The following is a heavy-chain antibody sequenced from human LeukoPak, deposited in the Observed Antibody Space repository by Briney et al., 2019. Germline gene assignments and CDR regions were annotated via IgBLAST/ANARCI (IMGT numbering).Heavy chain of an antibody. CDR3: ARSPGCGRRFTYYFDY. J-gene: IGHJ4*02. V-gene: IGHV4-59*01. CDR1: GGSISSYY. D-gene: IGHD6-19*01. CDR2: IYYSGST. Sequence: PSETLSLTCTVSGGSISSYYWSWIRQPPGKGLEWIGYIYYSGSTNYNPSLKSRVTISVDTSKNQFSLKLSSVTAADTAVYYCARSPGCGRRFTYYFDYWGQGTLVTVSS.